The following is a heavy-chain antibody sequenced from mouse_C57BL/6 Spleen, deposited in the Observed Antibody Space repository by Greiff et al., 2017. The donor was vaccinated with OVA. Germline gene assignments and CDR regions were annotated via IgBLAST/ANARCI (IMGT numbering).Heavy chain of an antibody. Sequence: VQLQQSGAELMKPGASVKLSCKATGYTFTGYWIEWVKQRPGHGLEWIGEILPGSGSTNYNEKFKGKATFTADTSSNTAYMQLSSLTTEDSAIYYCARRGWDYLFAYWGQGTLVTVSA. CDR3: ARRGWDYLFAY. CDR2: ILPGSGST. J-gene: IGHJ3*01. CDR1: GYTFTGYW. V-gene: IGHV1-9*01. D-gene: IGHD2-4*01.